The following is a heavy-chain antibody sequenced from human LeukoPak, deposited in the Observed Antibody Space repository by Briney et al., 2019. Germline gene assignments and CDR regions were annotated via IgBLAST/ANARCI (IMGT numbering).Heavy chain of an antibody. J-gene: IGHJ5*02. CDR1: GGSISSYY. V-gene: IGHV4-4*07. CDR2: IYTSGST. D-gene: IGHD6-19*01. Sequence: SETLSLTCTVSGGSISSYYWSWIRQPAGKGLEWIGRIYTSGSTNYNPSLKSRVTMSVDTSKSQFSLKLNSVTAADTAVYFCARRVLMSSAGVPDTWLDPWGQGTLVTVSS. CDR3: ARRVLMSSAGVPDTWLDP.